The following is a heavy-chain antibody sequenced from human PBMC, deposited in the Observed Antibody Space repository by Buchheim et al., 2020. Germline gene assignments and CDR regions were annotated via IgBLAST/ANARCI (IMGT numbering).Heavy chain of an antibody. CDR2: IYYSGST. V-gene: IGHV4-59*01. Sequence: QVQLQESGPGLVKPSETLSLTCTVCGGSISSYYWSWIRQPPGKGLEWIGYIYYSGSTNYNPSLKSRFTIPVDTSKNQFSLKLSSVTAADTAVYYCARARLRSLSSFDYWGQGTL. D-gene: IGHD5-12*01. J-gene: IGHJ4*02. CDR3: ARARLRSLSSFDY. CDR1: GGSISSYY.